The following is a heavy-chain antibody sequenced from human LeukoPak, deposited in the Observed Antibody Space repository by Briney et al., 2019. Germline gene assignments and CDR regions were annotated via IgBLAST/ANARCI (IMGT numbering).Heavy chain of an antibody. CDR1: GFTVSSNY. V-gene: IGHV3-53*01. J-gene: IGHJ4*02. Sequence: GGSLRLSCAASGFTVSSNYMSWVRQAPGKGLEWVSVIYSGGSTYYADSVKGRFTISRDNSKNTLYLQMNSLRAEDTAVYYCARDAGTTVTRTDWGQGTLVTVSS. CDR2: IYSGGST. CDR3: ARDAGTTVTRTD. D-gene: IGHD4-17*01.